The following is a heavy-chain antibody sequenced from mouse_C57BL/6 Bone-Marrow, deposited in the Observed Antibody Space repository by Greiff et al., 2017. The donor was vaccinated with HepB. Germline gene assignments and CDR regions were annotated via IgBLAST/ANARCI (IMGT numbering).Heavy chain of an antibody. D-gene: IGHD1-1*01. V-gene: IGHV2-6-1*01. CDR2: IWSDGST. Sequence: VQLQESGPGLVAPSQSLSITCTVSGFSLTSYGVHWVRQPPGKGLEWLVVIWSDGSTTYNSALKSRLSISKDNSKSQVFLKMNSLQTDDTAMYYCARHIYYGSSPYYAMDYWGQGTSVTVSS. J-gene: IGHJ4*01. CDR1: GFSLTSYG. CDR3: ARHIYYGSSPYYAMDY.